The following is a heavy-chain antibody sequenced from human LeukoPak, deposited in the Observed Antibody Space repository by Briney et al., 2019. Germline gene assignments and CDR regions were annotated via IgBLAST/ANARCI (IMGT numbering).Heavy chain of an antibody. CDR1: GGSISSGSYY. V-gene: IGHV4-61*02. J-gene: IGHJ6*03. CDR2: IYTSGST. D-gene: IGHD2-2*01. Sequence: SETLSLTCTVSGGSISSGSYYWSWIRQPAGKGLEWIGRIYTSGSTNYNPSLKSRVTISVDTPKNQFSLKLSSVTAADTGVYYCARVLYCSSTSCPTYYYYYMDVWGKGTTVTVSS. CDR3: ARVLYCSSTSCPTYYYYYMDV.